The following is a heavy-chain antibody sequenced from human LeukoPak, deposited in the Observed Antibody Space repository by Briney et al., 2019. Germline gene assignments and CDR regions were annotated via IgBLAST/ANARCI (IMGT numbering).Heavy chain of an antibody. CDR3: ARAVAGPLDYFDY. J-gene: IGHJ4*02. Sequence: PSETLSLTCTVSGYSISSGYYWGWIRQPPGKGLEWIGSMYHSGNTPLNPSLKSRVTISVDKSKNQFSLKLSSVTAADTAVYYCARAVAGPLDYFDYWGQGTLVTVSS. D-gene: IGHD6-19*01. CDR1: GYSISSGYY. V-gene: IGHV4-38-2*02. CDR2: MYHSGNT.